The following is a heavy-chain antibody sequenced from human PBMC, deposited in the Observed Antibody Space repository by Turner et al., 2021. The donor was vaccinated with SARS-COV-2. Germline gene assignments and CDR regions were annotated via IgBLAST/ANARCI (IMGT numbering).Heavy chain of an antibody. CDR1: GGSISSYY. CDR2: IHYSGST. V-gene: IGHV4-59*08. CDR3: ARHGFSGWDGGGMDV. Sequence: QVQLQESGSGLVKPSETLSLTCTVSGGSISSYYWSWIRQPPGKGLEWIGYIHYSGSTNYNPSLKSRVTISVDTSKNQFSLKLSSVTAADTAVYYCARHGFSGWDGGGMDVWGQGTTVTVSS. J-gene: IGHJ6*02. D-gene: IGHD6-19*01.